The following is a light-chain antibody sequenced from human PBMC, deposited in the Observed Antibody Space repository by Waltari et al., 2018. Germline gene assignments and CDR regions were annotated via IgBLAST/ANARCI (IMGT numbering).Light chain of an antibody. CDR1: QDINIY. V-gene: IGKV1-9*01. CDR2: GAS. CDR3: QQFGGYPLT. Sequence: DIQLTQFPSFLSASVGDRVTMTCRARQDINIYLAWYQQKPGKAPKVLIYGASSLQSGVPSRVSGSGSGTAFSLTISSLQPEDSAVYYCQQFGGYPLTFGGGTKVEIK. J-gene: IGKJ4*01.